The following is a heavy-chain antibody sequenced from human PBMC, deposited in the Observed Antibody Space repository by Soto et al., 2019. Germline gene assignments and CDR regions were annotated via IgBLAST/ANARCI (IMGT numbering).Heavy chain of an antibody. CDR2: ISYDGGNK. CDR3: ARDSHYYDSSGYWYYFDY. V-gene: IGHV3-30-3*01. Sequence: GGSLRLSCAASGFTFSSYAMHWVRQAPGKGLEWVAVISYDGGNKYYADSVKGRFTISRDNSKNTLYLQMNSLRAEDTAVYYCARDSHYYDSSGYWYYFDYWGQGTLVTVSS. D-gene: IGHD3-22*01. J-gene: IGHJ4*02. CDR1: GFTFSSYA.